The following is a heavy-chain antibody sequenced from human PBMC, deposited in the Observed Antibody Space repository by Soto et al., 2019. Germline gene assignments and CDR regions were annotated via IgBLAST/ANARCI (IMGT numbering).Heavy chain of an antibody. D-gene: IGHD3-10*01. J-gene: IGHJ6*02. CDR2: IDYSGST. Sequence: QLQLQESGPGLVKPSETLSLTCTVSGGSISRSSYYWGWIRQPPGKGLEWIGSIDYSGSTYYNPSLKSRVTISVDTSKNQFSLKLSSVTAADTAVYYCARQPATTYGSAGPPDVWGQGTTVTVSS. V-gene: IGHV4-39*01. CDR3: ARQPATTYGSAGPPDV. CDR1: GGSISRSSYY.